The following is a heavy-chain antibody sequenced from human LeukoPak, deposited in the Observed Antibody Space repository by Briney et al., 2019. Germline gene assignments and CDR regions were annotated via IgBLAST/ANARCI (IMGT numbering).Heavy chain of an antibody. V-gene: IGHV3-30*14. CDR2: ISYDGSNK. CDR3: ARGNSYDSSGYPEYFQN. Sequence: GRSLRLSCAASGFTFSSYAMHWVRQAPGKGLEWVAVISYDGSNKYYADSVKGRFTISRDNSRNTVSLQMNTLRAEDTAVYYCARGNSYDSSGYPEYFQNWGQGTLVTVSS. CDR1: GFTFSSYA. D-gene: IGHD3-22*01. J-gene: IGHJ1*01.